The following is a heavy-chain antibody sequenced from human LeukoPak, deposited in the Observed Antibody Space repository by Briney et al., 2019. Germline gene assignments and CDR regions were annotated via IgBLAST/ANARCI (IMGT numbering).Heavy chain of an antibody. CDR1: GFTFSSYA. CDR2: ISYDGSNK. J-gene: IGHJ4*02. Sequence: GGSLRLSCAASGFTFSSYAMHWVRQAPGKGLEWVAVISYDGSNKYYADSVKGRFTISRDNSKNTLYLQMNSLRAEDTAVYYCARDQEVYYYGSGSYSFDYWGQGTLVTV. D-gene: IGHD3-10*01. V-gene: IGHV3-30-3*01. CDR3: ARDQEVYYYGSGSYSFDY.